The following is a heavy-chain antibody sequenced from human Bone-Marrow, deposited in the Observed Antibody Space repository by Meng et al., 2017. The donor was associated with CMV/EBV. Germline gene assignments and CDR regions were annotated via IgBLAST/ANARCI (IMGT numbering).Heavy chain of an antibody. Sequence: GGSLRLSCAASGFTFSSYEMNWVRQAPGKGLEWVSYISSSGSTIYYADSVKGRFTISRDNAKNSLYLQMNSLRAEDTAVYYCAREAVAGLGSDYWGQGTLVTGAS. CDR3: AREAVAGLGSDY. J-gene: IGHJ4*02. CDR2: ISSSGSTI. CDR1: GFTFSSYE. D-gene: IGHD6-19*01. V-gene: IGHV3-48*03.